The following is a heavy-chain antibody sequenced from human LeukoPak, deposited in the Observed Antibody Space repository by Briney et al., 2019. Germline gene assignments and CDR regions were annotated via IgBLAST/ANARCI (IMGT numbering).Heavy chain of an antibody. V-gene: IGHV1-46*01. CDR1: GYTFTSYY. CDR2: INPSGGTT. J-gene: IGHJ3*02. D-gene: IGHD6-19*01. Sequence: ASVKVPCKASGYTFTSYYMHWVRQAPGQGLEWMGIINPSGGTTSYAQKFQGRLTMTRDTSTSTVYMELSSLRSEDTAVYYCARVYSSGWSDASDIWGQGTVVTVSS. CDR3: ARVYSSGWSDASDI.